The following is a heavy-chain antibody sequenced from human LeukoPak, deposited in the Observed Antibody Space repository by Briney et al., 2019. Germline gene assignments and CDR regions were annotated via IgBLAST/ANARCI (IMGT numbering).Heavy chain of an antibody. CDR3: AREAVPAGLGFDP. CDR2: INHSGST. V-gene: IGHV4-34*01. CDR1: GGSFSGYY. Sequence: PSETLSLTCAVYGGSFSGYYWSWIRQPPGKGLEWIGEINHSGSTNYNPSLKSRVTISVDTSKNQFSLKLSSVTAADTAVYYCAREAVPAGLGFDPWGQGTLVTVSS. J-gene: IGHJ5*02. D-gene: IGHD2-2*01.